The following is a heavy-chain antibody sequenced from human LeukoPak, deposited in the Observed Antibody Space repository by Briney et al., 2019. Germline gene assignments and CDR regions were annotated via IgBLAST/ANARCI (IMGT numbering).Heavy chain of an antibody. CDR3: AKDTGHLILGDY. V-gene: IGHV3-33*06. J-gene: IGHJ4*02. Sequence: PGRSLKLSCAASGITFSTSGMHWVRQAPGKGLERVAVTWYDGSQKYYADSVKGRFTISRDNSKDTLFLQMNSLTLEDTAVYYCAKDTGHLILGDYWGQGTLVIVSS. CDR1: GITFSTSG. D-gene: IGHD7-27*01. CDR2: TWYDGSQK.